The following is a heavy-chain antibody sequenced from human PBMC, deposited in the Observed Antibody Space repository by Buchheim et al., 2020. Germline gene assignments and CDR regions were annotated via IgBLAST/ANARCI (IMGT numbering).Heavy chain of an antibody. CDR2: IYYSGST. J-gene: IGHJ4*02. CDR3: ARAAAGLHDYGGNLFDY. Sequence: QVQLQESGPGLVKPSQTLSFTCTVSGGSISSGDYYWSWIRQPPGKGLEWIGYIYYSGSTYYNPSLKSRVTISVDTSTNQFSLKLSSVTAADTAVYYCARAAAGLHDYGGNLFDYWGQGTL. D-gene: IGHD4-23*01. V-gene: IGHV4-30-4*01. CDR1: GGSISSGDYY.